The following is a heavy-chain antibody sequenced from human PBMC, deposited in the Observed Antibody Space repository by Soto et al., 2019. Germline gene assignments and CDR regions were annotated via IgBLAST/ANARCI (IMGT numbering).Heavy chain of an antibody. J-gene: IGHJ5*02. V-gene: IGHV1-3*01. D-gene: IGHD3-3*01. CDR3: ARVSMAPHTAIFYYDP. CDR2: ISAGNGNT. Sequence: QVQLVQSGAEVKKPGASVKVSCKASGYTFASYTLHWVRQAPGQRFEWLGWISAGNGNTKSSQKFQARVTFDRNTSASTVSMELNSLRSEDTAIYYCARVSMAPHTAIFYYDPWGQGSLVTVSS. CDR1: GYTFASYT.